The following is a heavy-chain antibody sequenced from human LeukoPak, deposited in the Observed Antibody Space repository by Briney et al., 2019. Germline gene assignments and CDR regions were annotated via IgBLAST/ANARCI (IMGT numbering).Heavy chain of an antibody. V-gene: IGHV1-2*02. CDR2: INPNSGGT. CDR3: ARERGTLAVAGDAFDI. CDR1: GYTFTGYY. D-gene: IGHD6-19*01. J-gene: IGHJ3*02. Sequence: ASVKVSCKASGYTFTGYYMHWVRQAPGQGLEWMGWINPNSGGTNYAQKFQGRVTMTRDTSINTAYMEVGRLTSDDTAVYYCARERGTLAVAGDAFDIWGQGTMVTVSS.